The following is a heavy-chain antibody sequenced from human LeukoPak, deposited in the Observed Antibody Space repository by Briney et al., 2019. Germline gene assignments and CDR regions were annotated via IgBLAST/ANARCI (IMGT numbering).Heavy chain of an antibody. CDR2: ISYDGSNK. D-gene: IGHD6-6*01. V-gene: IGHV3-30-3*01. Sequence: ESGGSLRLSCAASGFTFSSYAMHWVRQAPGKGLEWVAVISYDGSNKYYADSVKGRFTISRDNSKNTLYLQMNSLRAEDTAVYYCARVGIIIAAQPGPIDYWGQGTLVTVSS. CDR1: GFTFSSYA. CDR3: ARVGIIIAAQPGPIDY. J-gene: IGHJ4*02.